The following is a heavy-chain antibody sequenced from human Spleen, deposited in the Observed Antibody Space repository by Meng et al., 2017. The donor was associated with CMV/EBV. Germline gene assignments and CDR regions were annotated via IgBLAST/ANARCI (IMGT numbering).Heavy chain of an antibody. D-gene: IGHD4-17*01. V-gene: IGHV3-48*04. CDR2: ISSSSSYT. Sequence: VQVVESGGGLVQPGGSLRLACAASGFTFSSYWMHWVRQAPGKGLEWVSYISSSSSYTNYADSVKGRFTISRDNAKNSLYLQMNSLRAEDTAVYYCASSGTTVTIFDYWGQGTLVTVSS. CDR1: GFTFSSYW. J-gene: IGHJ4*02. CDR3: ASSGTTVTIFDY.